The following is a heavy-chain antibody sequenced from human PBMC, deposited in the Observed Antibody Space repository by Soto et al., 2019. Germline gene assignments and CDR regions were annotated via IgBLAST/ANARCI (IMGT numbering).Heavy chain of an antibody. V-gene: IGHV5-51*01. CDR3: ARQGPAVVIDY. CDR1: GCTFTSYW. CDR2: IYPGDSDT. J-gene: IGHJ4*02. Sequence: GESLKISCKGSGCTFTSYWIGWVRQMPGKGLEWMGIIYPGDSDTRYSPSFQGQVTISADKSISTAYLHWSSLKASDTAMYYCARQGPAVVIDYWGQGTLVTVSS. D-gene: IGHD3-22*01.